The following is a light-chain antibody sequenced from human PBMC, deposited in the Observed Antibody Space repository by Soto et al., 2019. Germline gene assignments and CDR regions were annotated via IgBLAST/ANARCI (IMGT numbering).Light chain of an antibody. Sequence: DIQMPQSPSTLSAAVGDRVPITCRASESISKSLAWYQQKPGEAPKLLIYDASSLASGVPSRFSGSGSGTEFTLTISSLQPEDCAIYFCQQANSFPITFGQGTRLEIK. V-gene: IGKV1-5*01. J-gene: IGKJ5*01. CDR1: ESISKS. CDR3: QQANSFPIT. CDR2: DAS.